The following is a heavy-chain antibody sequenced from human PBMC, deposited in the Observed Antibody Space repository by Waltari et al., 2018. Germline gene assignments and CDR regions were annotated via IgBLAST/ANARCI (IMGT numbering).Heavy chain of an antibody. V-gene: IGHV3-9*01. CDR3: ARDVSFRGHTID. Sequence: EVQLVESGGGLVQPGRSLRLSCAASGFTFDDYAMHWVRQAPGNGLEWVSGISWNSGSIGYADSVKGRFTISRDNAKNSLYLQMNSLRAEDTAVYYCARDVSFRGHTIDWGQGTLVTVSS. D-gene: IGHD3-10*01. J-gene: IGHJ4*02. CDR1: GFTFDDYA. CDR2: ISWNSGSI.